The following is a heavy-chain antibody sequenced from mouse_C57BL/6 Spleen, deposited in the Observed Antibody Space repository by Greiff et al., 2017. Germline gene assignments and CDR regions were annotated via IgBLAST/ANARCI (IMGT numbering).Heavy chain of an antibody. CDR1: GYTFTSYW. J-gene: IGHJ4*01. CDR2: IYPGSGST. D-gene: IGHD2-4*01. CDR3: ARGMRYDYDVGYAMDY. Sequence: QVQLKQPGAELVKPGASVKMSCKASGYTFTSYWITWVKQRPGQGLEWIGDIYPGSGSTNYNEKFKSKATLTVDTSSSTAYMQLSSLTSEDSAVYYSARGMRYDYDVGYAMDYWGQGTSVTVSS. V-gene: IGHV1-55*01.